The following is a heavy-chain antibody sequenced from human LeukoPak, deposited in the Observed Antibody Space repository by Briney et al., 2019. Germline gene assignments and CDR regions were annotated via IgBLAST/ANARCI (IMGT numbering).Heavy chain of an antibody. CDR2: IIPIFGTA. V-gene: IGHV1-69*13. J-gene: IGHJ4*02. CDR3: ASGYDSSGYYYPFDY. CDR1: GGTFSSYA. D-gene: IGHD3-22*01. Sequence: SVKVSCKASGGTFSSYAISWVPQAPGQGLEWMGGIIPIFGTANYAQKFQGRVTITADESTSTAYMELSSLRSEDTAVYYCASGYDSSGYYYPFDYWGQGTLVTVSS.